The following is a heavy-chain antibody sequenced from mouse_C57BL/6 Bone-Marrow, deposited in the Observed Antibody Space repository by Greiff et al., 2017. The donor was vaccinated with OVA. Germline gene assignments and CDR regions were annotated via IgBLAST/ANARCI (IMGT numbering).Heavy chain of an antibody. CDR1: GFNIKNTY. CDR3: ARNTYGSSDDYAMDY. CDR2: IDPANGNT. V-gene: IGHV14-3*01. D-gene: IGHD1-1*01. J-gene: IGHJ4*01. Sequence: VQLKQSVAELVRPGASVKLSCTASGFNIKNTYMHWVKQRPEQGLEWIGRIDPANGNTKYAPKFQGKATITADTSSNTAYLQLSSLTSEDTAIYYCARNTYGSSDDYAMDYWGQGTSVTVSS.